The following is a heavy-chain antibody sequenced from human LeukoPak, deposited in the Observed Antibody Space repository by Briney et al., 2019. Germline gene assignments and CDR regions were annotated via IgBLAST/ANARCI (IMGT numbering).Heavy chain of an antibody. V-gene: IGHV4-34*01. CDR2: INHSGST. Sequence: SETLSLTCAVYGGSFSGYYWSWIRQPPGKGLEWIGEINHSGSTNYNPSLKSRVTISVDTSKNQFSLKLSSVTAADTAVYYCARERGRSYGSVPYYYYYMDVWGKGTTVTVSS. CDR1: GGSFSGYY. CDR3: ARERGRSYGSVPYYYYYMDV. J-gene: IGHJ6*03. D-gene: IGHD5-18*01.